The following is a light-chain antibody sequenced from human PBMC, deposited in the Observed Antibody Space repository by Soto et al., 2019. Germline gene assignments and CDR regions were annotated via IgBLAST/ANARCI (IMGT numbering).Light chain of an antibody. CDR3: QHYYNVPPT. Sequence: DIVMTQSPDSLAVSLGERATINCKSSQSVLYSSNNKNYLAWYQQKPGQPPKLLIYWASTRESGVPDRFSGSGSGTDFTLTISSLQAEDVAVYYCQHYYNVPPTFGQGTKLEIK. CDR1: QSVLYSSNNKNY. V-gene: IGKV4-1*01. J-gene: IGKJ2*01. CDR2: WAS.